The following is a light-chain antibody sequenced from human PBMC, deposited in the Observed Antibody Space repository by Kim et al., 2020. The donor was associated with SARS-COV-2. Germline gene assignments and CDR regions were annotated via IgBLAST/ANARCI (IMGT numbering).Light chain of an antibody. J-gene: IGKJ2*01. Sequence: DPASISCRSSQSLLHSNGYNYLDWYLQKPGQSPQLLISLGSNRASGVPDRFSGSGSGTDFTLQISRVEAEDAGVYYCMQALQSPDTFGQGTKLEI. CDR3: MQALQSPDT. CDR1: QSLLHSNGYNY. V-gene: IGKV2-28*01. CDR2: LGS.